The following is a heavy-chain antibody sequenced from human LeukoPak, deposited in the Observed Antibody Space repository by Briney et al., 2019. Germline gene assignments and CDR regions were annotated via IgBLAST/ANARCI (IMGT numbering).Heavy chain of an antibody. CDR3: VTDLHGINWYVH. D-gene: IGHD3-3*02. CDR1: GFTFTSLG. CDR2: VENDGTTK. J-gene: IGHJ5*02. Sequence: GGSLGLSCPASGFTFTSLGMHWVRQAPGKGLEWVAFVENDGTTKYYADSVKGRFSISRDNSKNTLFLQMNSLRPDDTSMYYCVTDLHGINWYVHWGQGTLVTVSS. V-gene: IGHV3-30*02.